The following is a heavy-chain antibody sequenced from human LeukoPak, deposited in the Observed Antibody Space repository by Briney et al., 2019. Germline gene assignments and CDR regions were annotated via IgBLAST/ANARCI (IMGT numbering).Heavy chain of an antibody. J-gene: IGHJ3*01. CDR3: ARHMVRGVHAFDV. D-gene: IGHD3-10*01. CDR2: IYYSGST. CDR1: GGSISSYY. Sequence: SETLSLTCTVSGGSISSYYWSWIRQPPGKGLEWIGYIYYSGSTNYNPSLKSRVTISVDTSKNQFSLKLSSVTAADTAVYYCARHMVRGVHAFDVWGQGTMVTVSS. V-gene: IGHV4-59*01.